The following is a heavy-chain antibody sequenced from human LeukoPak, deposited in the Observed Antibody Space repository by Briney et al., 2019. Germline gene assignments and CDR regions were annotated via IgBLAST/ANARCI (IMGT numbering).Heavy chain of an antibody. CDR2: IYPGDSDT. J-gene: IGHJ4*02. CDR3: ARPYSAYNWSPDY. D-gene: IGHD5-12*01. V-gene: IGHV5-51*01. CDR1: GNSFTSYW. Sequence: GESLKISCKGSGNSFTSYWIGWVRQMPGKGLEWMGIIYPGDSDTRYSPSFQGQVTMSADKSISTAYLQWTTLQASDTAIYYCARPYSAYNWSPDYWGQGTLVTVSS.